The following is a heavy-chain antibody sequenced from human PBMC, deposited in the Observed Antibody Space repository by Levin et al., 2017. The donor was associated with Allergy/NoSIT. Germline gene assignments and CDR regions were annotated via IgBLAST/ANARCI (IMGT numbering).Heavy chain of an antibody. V-gene: IGHV4-39*02. Sequence: SETLSLTCTVSGGSISSATHFWRWIRQTPGKGLEWIGNIYYGGKAYYNPSLTRRVVISVDTSKNHFSLKLNSVTAADTAVYERARLVGEGGCAGASCFGACRLWGQGTAVTVSS. CDR1: GGSISSATHF. CDR3: ARLVGEGGCAGASCFGACRL. J-gene: IGHJ3*01. D-gene: IGHD2-8*02. CDR2: IYYGGKA.